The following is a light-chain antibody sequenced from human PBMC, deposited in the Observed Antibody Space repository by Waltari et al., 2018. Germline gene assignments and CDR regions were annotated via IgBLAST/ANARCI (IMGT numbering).Light chain of an antibody. Sequence: QSVLTQPPSVSGAPGQNVTISCTGSRSNIGAGYDVHWYQQRPQRAPKPRLDNDNNRPSGVPDRFSGSKSGTSASLAITGLQVQDEAVYYCQSYDRSLSAVVFGGGTKVTVL. J-gene: IGLJ2*01. CDR3: QSYDRSLSAVV. CDR1: RSNIGAGYD. V-gene: IGLV1-40*01. CDR2: NDN.